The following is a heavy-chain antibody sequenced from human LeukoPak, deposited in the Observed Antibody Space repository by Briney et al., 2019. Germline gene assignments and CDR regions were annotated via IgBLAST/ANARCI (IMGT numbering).Heavy chain of an antibody. J-gene: IGHJ4*02. V-gene: IGHV3-23*01. CDR2: FKCSGGST. Sequence: GSLRLFFCSSWFTFSSYSIRRVRQAPRKGVEGVPAFKCSGGSTYYADSVKGRFTISRDNSKNTLYLQMNSLRAEDTAVYYCAKALHYYDSSGYFDYFDYWGQGTLVTVSS. D-gene: IGHD3-22*01. CDR3: AKALHYYDSSGYFDYFDY. CDR1: FTFSSYS.